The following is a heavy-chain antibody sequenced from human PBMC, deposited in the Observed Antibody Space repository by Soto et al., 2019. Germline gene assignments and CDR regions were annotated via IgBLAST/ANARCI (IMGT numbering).Heavy chain of an antibody. J-gene: IGHJ5*02. CDR2: ISGSGGST. CDR1: GFTFSSYA. Sequence: EVQLLESGGGLVQPGGSLRLSCAASGFTFSSYAMSWVPQAPGKGLEWVSAISGSGGSTYYADSVKGRFTISRDNSKNTLYLQMNSLRAEDTAVYYCAKGQAIFGVVTLNWFDPWGQGSLVTVSS. D-gene: IGHD3-3*01. V-gene: IGHV3-23*01. CDR3: AKGQAIFGVVTLNWFDP.